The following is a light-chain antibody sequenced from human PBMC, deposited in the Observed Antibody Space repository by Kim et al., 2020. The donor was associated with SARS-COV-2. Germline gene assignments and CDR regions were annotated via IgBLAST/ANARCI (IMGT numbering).Light chain of an antibody. CDR3: LQHDNYPWT. CDR2: DAS. V-gene: IGKV1-17*03. CDR1: QDISYY. J-gene: IGKJ1*01. Sequence: ASVGDGVTITCRASQDISYYLAWFQQKPGKVPKCLIYDASSLLSGVPSRFSGSGSGTEFTLTISSLQPEDSATYYCLQHDNYPWTFGQGTKVDIK.